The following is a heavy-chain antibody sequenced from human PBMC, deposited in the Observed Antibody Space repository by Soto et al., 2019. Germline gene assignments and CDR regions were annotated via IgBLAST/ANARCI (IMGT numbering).Heavy chain of an antibody. CDR2: INHSGST. Sequence: QVQLQQWGAGLLKPSETLSLTCAVYGGSFSGYYWSWIRQPPGKGLEWIGEINHSGSTNYNPSLTSRVTISVVTSKNQFSLKLSSVTAAATAVYYWARGGGDIVVVVAATVLDYWGQGTLVTVSS. CDR1: GGSFSGYY. CDR3: ARGGGDIVVVVAATVLDY. D-gene: IGHD2-15*01. V-gene: IGHV4-34*01. J-gene: IGHJ4*02.